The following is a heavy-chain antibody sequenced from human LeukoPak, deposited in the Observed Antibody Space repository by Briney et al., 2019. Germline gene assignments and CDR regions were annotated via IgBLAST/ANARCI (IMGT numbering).Heavy chain of an antibody. CDR1: GYTFTSYD. J-gene: IGHJ4*02. CDR3: AREGGSLVPFDY. CDR2: MNPNSGNT. Sequence: ASVTVSCTASGYTFTSYDINWVRQATGQGLEWMGWMNPNSGNTGYAQKFQGRVTMTRNTSISTAYMELSSLRSGDTAVYYCAREGGSLVPFDYWGQGTLVTVSS. V-gene: IGHV1-8*01. D-gene: IGHD1-26*01.